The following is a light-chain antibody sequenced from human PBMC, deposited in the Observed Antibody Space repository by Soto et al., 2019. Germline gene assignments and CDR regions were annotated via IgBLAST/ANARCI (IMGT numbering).Light chain of an antibody. J-gene: IGLJ3*02. CDR2: GNN. CDR1: SSNIGRNT. CDR3: AAWDDSLNGPV. V-gene: IGLV1-44*01. Sequence: QSVLTQPPSASGTPGQRVTISCSGSSSNIGRNTVNCYQQLPGTAPKLLIYGNNQRPSGVPDRFSGSKSGTSASLAISGLQSEAEADYYCAAWDDSLNGPVFGGGTKLTVL.